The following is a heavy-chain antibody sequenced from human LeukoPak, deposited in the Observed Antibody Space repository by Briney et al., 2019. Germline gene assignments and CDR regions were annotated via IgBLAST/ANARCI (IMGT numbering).Heavy chain of an antibody. CDR3: AKGDDILTGYLFDY. J-gene: IGHJ4*02. CDR1: GFTFSGYS. D-gene: IGHD3-9*01. CDR2: ISGSSSYI. Sequence: GGSLRLSCAASGFTFSGYSMNWVRQAPGKGLEWVSSISGSSSYIYYADSVKGRFTISRDNAKNSLFLQMNSLRAEDTAVYYCAKGDDILTGYLFDYWGQGTLVTVSS. V-gene: IGHV3-21*04.